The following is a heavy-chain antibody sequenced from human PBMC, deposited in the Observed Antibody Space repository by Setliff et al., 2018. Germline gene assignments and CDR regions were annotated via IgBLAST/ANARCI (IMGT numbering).Heavy chain of an antibody. CDR3: ERLVRYCSTTSGQRTSGDDF. CDR1: GYTFTDYG. V-gene: IGHV1-18*01. D-gene: IGHD2-2*01. CDR2: ISPYTGNT. J-gene: IGHJ4*02. Sequence: ASVKVSCKASGYTFTDYGIPWVRQAPGQGLEWMGWISPYTGNTFYAPQFQGRVIMTTDTSAKTAYMDLRSLRSDDTAVYYCERLVRYCSTTSGQRTSGDDFWGLGTLVTVSS.